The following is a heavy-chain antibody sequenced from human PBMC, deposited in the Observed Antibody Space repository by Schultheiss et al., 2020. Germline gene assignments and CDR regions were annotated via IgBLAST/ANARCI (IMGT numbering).Heavy chain of an antibody. CDR2: INPSGGST. CDR3: ARDWGIGYYFDY. V-gene: IGHV1-46*01. CDR1: GYTFTSYY. D-gene: IGHD7-27*01. J-gene: IGHJ4*02. Sequence: ASVKVSCKASGYTFTSYYMHWVRQAPGQGLEWMGIINPSGGSTSYAQKFQGRVTMTRDTSTSTVYMELRSLRSDDTAVYYCARDWGIGYYFDYWGQGTLVTVSS.